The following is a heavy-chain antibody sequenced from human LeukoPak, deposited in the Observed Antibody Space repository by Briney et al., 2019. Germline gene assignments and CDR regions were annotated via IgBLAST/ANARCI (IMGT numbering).Heavy chain of an antibody. CDR1: GGIFNTYA. CDR3: ARDQEGFDY. V-gene: IGHV1-69*05. CDR2: IIAVFGKA. Sequence: ASVRVSCKASGGIFNTYAISWVRQAPGQGLEWMGGIIAVFGKATYAEKFQGRVTVTRDTSTSTVHMELSGLRSEDTAVYYCARDQEGFDYWGQGTLVTVSS. J-gene: IGHJ4*02.